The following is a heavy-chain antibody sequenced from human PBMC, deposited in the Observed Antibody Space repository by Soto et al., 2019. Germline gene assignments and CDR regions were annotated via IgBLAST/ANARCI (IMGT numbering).Heavy chain of an antibody. CDR3: ASMIGDPVLSFDS. CDR1: GGSISSYY. CDR2: ILYSGST. Sequence: QVQLQESGPGLVKPSETLSLTCTVSGGSISSYYWSWIRQPPGKGLEWIGFILYSGSTSYNPSLKSRFTISIDTSEYQLSLKLNSVTAADTAVYYCASMIGDPVLSFDSWGQGTLVAVSS. J-gene: IGHJ5*01. V-gene: IGHV4-59*01. D-gene: IGHD3-10*02.